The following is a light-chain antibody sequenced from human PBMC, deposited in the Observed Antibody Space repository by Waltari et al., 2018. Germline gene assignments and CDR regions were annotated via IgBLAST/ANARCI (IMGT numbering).Light chain of an antibody. J-gene: IGKJ1*01. V-gene: IGKV1-5*03. CDR1: QSISNW. Sequence: DIQMTQSPSTRSASVGHRVTITCRASQSISNWLAWYQQKPGRAPNLLIYRASTLQGGVPSRFSGSASGTEFTLTISSLQPDDFATYYCQQYDTYPWTFGQGTKVEIK. CDR3: QQYDTYPWT. CDR2: RAS.